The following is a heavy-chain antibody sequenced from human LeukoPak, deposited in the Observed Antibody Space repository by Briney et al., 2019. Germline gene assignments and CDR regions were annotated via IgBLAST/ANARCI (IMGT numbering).Heavy chain of an antibody. D-gene: IGHD6-19*01. J-gene: IGHJ4*02. CDR2: IYPTDSNT. V-gene: IGHV5-51*01. Sequence: GESLKISFKVSGTRITCYRIAWVRPRSGKGLEWMGIIYPTDSNTKYSPSFQGHVTISVDKSVNTAYLQWSSLKASDTAMYYCARQGHSSGWSFDSWGQGTQVTVSS. CDR1: GTRITCYR. CDR3: ARQGHSSGWSFDS.